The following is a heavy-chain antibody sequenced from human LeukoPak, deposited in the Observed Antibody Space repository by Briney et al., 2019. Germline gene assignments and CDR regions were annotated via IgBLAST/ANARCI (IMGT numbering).Heavy chain of an antibody. J-gene: IGHJ4*02. CDR1: GGSFSGYY. CDR3: ARHIIYSKKPSFDH. D-gene: IGHD4-11*01. Sequence: PSETLSLTCAVYGGSFSGYYWSWIRQPPGKGLEWIGEINHSGSTNYNPSLKSRVTISVDMSKNQFSLQLGSVTAADTAFYYCARHIIYSKKPSFDHWGQGTLVTVSS. V-gene: IGHV4-34*01. CDR2: INHSGST.